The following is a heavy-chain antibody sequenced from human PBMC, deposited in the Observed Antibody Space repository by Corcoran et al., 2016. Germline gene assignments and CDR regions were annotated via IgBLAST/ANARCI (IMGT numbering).Heavy chain of an antibody. D-gene: IGHD3-10*01. J-gene: IGHJ4*02. Sequence: EVQLVESGGGVVKPGGSLRLSCAASGFTCSKVRMSGGRQATGKGLEWVGRIKSKSDGGTIDYAAPVKDRFTISRDDSKNTLYLQMNSLRIADPAVYYCTPDLYSYDSWNSYYWGQGTLVTVSS. CDR2: IKSKSDGGTI. V-gene: IGHV3-15*01. CDR1: GFTCSKVR. CDR3: TPDLYSYDSWNSYY.